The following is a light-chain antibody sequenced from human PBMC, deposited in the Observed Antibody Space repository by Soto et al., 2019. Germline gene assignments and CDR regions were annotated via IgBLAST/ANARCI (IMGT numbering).Light chain of an antibody. Sequence: QPVLTQSPSASASLGASVKLTCTLSSGHSSYAIAWHQQQPEKGPRYLMKLDSDGSHTKGDAIPDRFSGSSSGAERYLTISSLQSEDDSDYYVQTWGTGIHVVFGGGTKLTVL. CDR1: SGHSSYA. CDR2: LDSDGSH. CDR3: QTWGTGIHVV. J-gene: IGLJ2*01. V-gene: IGLV4-69*01.